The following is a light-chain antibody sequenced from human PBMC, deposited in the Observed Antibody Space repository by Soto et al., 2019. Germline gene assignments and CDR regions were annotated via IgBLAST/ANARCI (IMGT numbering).Light chain of an antibody. V-gene: IGLV2-8*01. CDR1: SCDDGGFNY. CDR2: EVN. CDR3: SSVAVTNIFV. Sequence: QSVLTQHPSASGCPGQSVIISCTGTSCDDGGFNYVSWYQQHPGKAPKVLIYEVNQRPSGVPNRFSGSKSGNTDSLTVSGLQAEDEADYYCSSVAVTNIFVFGTGTKATDL. J-gene: IGLJ1*01.